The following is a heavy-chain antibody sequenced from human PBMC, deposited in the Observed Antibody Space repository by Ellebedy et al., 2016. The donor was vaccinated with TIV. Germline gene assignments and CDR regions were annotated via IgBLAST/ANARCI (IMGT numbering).Heavy chain of an antibody. D-gene: IGHD7-27*01. CDR2: IVRGSNYI. Sequence: GGSLRLXXVVSGFTFSYYSMSWVRQAPGKGLEWVSSIVRGSNYIYYADSLQGRFTISRDNAKNSLYLHLSSLRPEDTAVYYCARLNWGRFAFDFWGQGTLVTVSS. J-gene: IGHJ5*01. V-gene: IGHV3-21*01. CDR1: GFTFSYYS. CDR3: ARLNWGRFAFDF.